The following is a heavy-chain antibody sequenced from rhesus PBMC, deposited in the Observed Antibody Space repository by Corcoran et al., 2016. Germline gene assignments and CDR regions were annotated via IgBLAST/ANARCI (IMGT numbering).Heavy chain of an antibody. D-gene: IGHD6-13*01. CDR2: IYGSGGGT. CDR3: ARVNSSWYAFDF. V-gene: IGHV4-106*01. Sequence: QVQLQESGPGLLKPSETLSLTCAVSGGSISDDYYWSWIRQPPGKGLEWIGYIYGSGGGTNYNPSLRNRVTISIDTSKNQFSLKLSSVTAADTAVYYCARVNSSWYAFDFWGQGLRVTVSS. CDR1: GGSISDDYY. J-gene: IGHJ3*01.